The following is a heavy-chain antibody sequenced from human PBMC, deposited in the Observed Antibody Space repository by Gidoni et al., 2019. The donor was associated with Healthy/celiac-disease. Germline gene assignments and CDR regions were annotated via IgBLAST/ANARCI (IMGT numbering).Heavy chain of an antibody. CDR1: GRSVSNADYY. V-gene: IGHV4-39*07. CDR2: VYYRGTT. J-gene: IGHJ4*02. D-gene: IGHD6-13*01. Sequence: QLHLQESGPRLVRPSATLSLTCTVSGRSVSNADYYWGWIRQSPGKGLEWIGTVYYRGTTYYNPSLKSRVTISPDTSQNQFSLRLSSVTAADTAVYYCARDVRYSSSWSHFDFWGQGTLVTVSS. CDR3: ARDVRYSSSWSHFDF.